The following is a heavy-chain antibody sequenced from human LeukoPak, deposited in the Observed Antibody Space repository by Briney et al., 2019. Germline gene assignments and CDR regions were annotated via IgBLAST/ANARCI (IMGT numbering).Heavy chain of an antibody. Sequence: PGGSLRLSCAASGFTFSSYSMNWVRQAPGKGLEWVSAISGSGGSTYYADSVKGRFTISRDNSKNTLYLQMNSLRAEDTAVYYCAKDRYSSSEPFDYWGQGTLVTVSS. CDR2: ISGSGGST. CDR3: AKDRYSSSEPFDY. V-gene: IGHV3-23*01. J-gene: IGHJ4*02. CDR1: GFTFSSYS. D-gene: IGHD6-6*01.